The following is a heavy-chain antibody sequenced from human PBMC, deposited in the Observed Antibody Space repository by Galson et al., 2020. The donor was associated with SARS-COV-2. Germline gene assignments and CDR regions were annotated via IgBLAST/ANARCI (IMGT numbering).Heavy chain of an antibody. D-gene: IGHD5-12*01. CDR3: ARGGWLQLLNSDAFDI. CDR1: GGSISSYY. V-gene: IGHV4-59*13. J-gene: IGHJ3*02. CDR2: IYYSGST. Sequence: SETLSLTCTVSGGSISSYYWSWIRQPPGKGLEWIGYIYYSGSTNYNPSLKSRVTISVDTSKNQFSLKLSSVTAADTAVYYCARGGWLQLLNSDAFDIWGQGTMVTVSS.